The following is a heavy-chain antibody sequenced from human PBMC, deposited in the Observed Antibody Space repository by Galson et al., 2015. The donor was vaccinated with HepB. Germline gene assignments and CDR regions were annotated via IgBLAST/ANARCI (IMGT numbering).Heavy chain of an antibody. J-gene: IGHJ5*01. V-gene: IGHV3-33*01. CDR1: GFAIETYG. CDR2: IWNVRFND. D-gene: IGHD2-2*01. CDR3: AGDAIGGGYSIDS. Sequence: SLRLSCAASGFAIETYGMHWVRQAPGKGLEWLSIIWNVRFNDFYADSVKGRFTISRDSSKNTLYLHMTSLRAEDTAVYYCAGDAIGGGYSIDSWGQGTLVTVSS.